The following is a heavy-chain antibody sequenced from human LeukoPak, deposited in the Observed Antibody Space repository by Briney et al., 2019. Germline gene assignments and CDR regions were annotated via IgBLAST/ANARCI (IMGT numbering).Heavy chain of an antibody. Sequence: SETLSLTCTVSGYSISSGYFWVWIRQPPGKGLEWIGYIYYSGSTNYNPSLKSRVTISVDTSKNQFSLKLTSVTAADTAVYYCARTTEGGYTYGYFYYYYMDVWGKGTTVTISS. V-gene: IGHV4-61*01. CDR1: GYSISSGYF. CDR2: IYYSGST. D-gene: IGHD5-18*01. CDR3: ARTTEGGYTYGYFYYYYMDV. J-gene: IGHJ6*03.